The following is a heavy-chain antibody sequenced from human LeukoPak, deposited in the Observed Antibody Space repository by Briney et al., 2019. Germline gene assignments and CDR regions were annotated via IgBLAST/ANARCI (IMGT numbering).Heavy chain of an antibody. CDR2: INHSGST. J-gene: IGHJ6*02. D-gene: IGHD3-3*01. CDR3: ARGRRFPV. V-gene: IGHV4-34*01. Sequence: SSETLSLTCAVYGGSFNGYYWSWIRQPPGKGLEWIGEINHSGSTNYNPSLKSRVTISVDTSKNQFSLKLSSVTAADTAVYYCARGRRFPVWGQGTTATVSS. CDR1: GGSFNGYY.